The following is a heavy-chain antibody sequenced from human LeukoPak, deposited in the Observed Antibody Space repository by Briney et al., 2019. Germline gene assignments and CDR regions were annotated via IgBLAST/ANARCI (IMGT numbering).Heavy chain of an antibody. CDR3: ARDVVPRDYGDALNAYDL. D-gene: IGHD4-17*01. V-gene: IGHV4-34*01. J-gene: IGHJ3*01. CDR1: GGSLSGYY. CDR2: IHHDGRT. Sequence: PSETLSLTCAVSGGSLSGYYWSWIRQSPGKGLEWMGDIHHDGRTKYKSSFKSRITIFLVSSKNGVSLRLSPVTPADTALYFCARDVVPRDYGDALNAYDLWGQGTMVTVS.